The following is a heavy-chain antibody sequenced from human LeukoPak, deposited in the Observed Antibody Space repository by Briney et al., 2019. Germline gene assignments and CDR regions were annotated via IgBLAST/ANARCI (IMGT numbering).Heavy chain of an antibody. CDR2: FDPEDGET. J-gene: IGHJ4*02. V-gene: IGHV1-24*01. CDR1: GYTLTELS. D-gene: IGHD3-22*01. Sequence: XSVKVSCKVSGYTLTELSMHWVRQAPGKGLEWMGGFDPEDGETIYAQKFQGRVTMTEDTSTDTAYMELSSLRSEDTAVYYCVAYYYDSSGYPDTFDYWGQGTLVTVSS. CDR3: VAYYYDSSGYPDTFDY.